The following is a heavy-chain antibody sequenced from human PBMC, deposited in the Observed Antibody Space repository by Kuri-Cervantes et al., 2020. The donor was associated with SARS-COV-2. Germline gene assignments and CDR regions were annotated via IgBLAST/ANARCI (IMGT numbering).Heavy chain of an antibody. D-gene: IGHD1-26*01. CDR1: EFTFSSYA. J-gene: IGHJ4*03. CDR2: ISYDGSNK. Sequence: GESLKISCAASEFTFSSYAMHWVRQAPGKGLEWVAVISYDGSNKYYADSVKGRFTISRDNSKNTLYLQMNSLRAEDTAVYYCARDPKWELNYYFDYWGKGPRAPFP. CDR3: ARDPKWELNYYFDY. V-gene: IGHV3-30*01.